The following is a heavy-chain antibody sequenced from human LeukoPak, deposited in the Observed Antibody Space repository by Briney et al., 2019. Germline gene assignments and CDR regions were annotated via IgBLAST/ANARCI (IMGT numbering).Heavy chain of an antibody. CDR2: ISGGGDNT. Sequence: GGSLRLSCAASGFTFSSYAMSWVRQAPGKGLEWLSGISGGGDNTYYADSVKGRFTIYRDNSKNTVYLQMDSLRADDTALYYCAKAPYNTYMDWSDLWGQGTLVTVSS. D-gene: IGHD1-14*01. CDR3: AKAPYNTYMDWSDL. V-gene: IGHV3-23*01. J-gene: IGHJ5*02. CDR1: GFTFSSYA.